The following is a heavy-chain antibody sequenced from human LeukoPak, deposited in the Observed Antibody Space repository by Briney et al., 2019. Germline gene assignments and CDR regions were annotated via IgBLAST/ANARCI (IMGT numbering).Heavy chain of an antibody. J-gene: IGHJ6*02. Sequence: GGSLRLSCGVSEFTFDDYVIHWVRQGPGKGLEWVAAMSWTSGSIAYADSVKGRFNIFRDNAQSSLYLQMNSLRAEDTAFYYCSRRSGPYEGNYGVEVWGQGTRVSVSS. D-gene: IGHD3-3*01. V-gene: IGHV3-9*01. CDR3: SRRSGPYEGNYGVEV. CDR2: MSWTSGSI. CDR1: EFTFDDYV.